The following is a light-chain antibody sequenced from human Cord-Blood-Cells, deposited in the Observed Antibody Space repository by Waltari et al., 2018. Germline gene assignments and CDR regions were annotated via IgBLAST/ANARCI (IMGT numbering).Light chain of an antibody. CDR3: SSYTSSSTLV. V-gene: IGLV2-14*01. CDR1: SSDVGGYNH. Sequence: QSALTQPASVSGSPGQSITIPCPGTSSDVGGYNHVSWYQQHPGKAPKLMIYDVSNRPSGVSNRFSGSKSGNTASLTISGLQAEDEADYYCSSYTSSSTLVFGTGTKVTVL. CDR2: DVS. J-gene: IGLJ1*01.